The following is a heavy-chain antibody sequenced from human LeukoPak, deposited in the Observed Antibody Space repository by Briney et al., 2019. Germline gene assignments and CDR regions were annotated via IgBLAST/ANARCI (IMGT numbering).Heavy chain of an antibody. V-gene: IGHV3-21*01. CDR3: ARVKGSGWLTYYFDY. Sequence: PGGSLRLSCAASGFTFSSYSMNWVRQAPGKGLEWVSSISSSSSYIYYADSVKGRFTISRDNAKNALYLQMNSLRAEDTAVYYCARVKGSGWLTYYFDYWGQGTLVTVSS. CDR2: ISSSSSYI. CDR1: GFTFSSYS. D-gene: IGHD6-19*01. J-gene: IGHJ4*02.